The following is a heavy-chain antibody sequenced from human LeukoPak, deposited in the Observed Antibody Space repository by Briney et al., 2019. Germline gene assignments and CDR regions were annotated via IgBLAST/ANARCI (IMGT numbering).Heavy chain of an antibody. CDR1: GGSISSYY. J-gene: IGHJ4*02. Sequence: SETLSLTCTVSGGSISSYYWSWIRQPPGKGLEWIGRIYTSGSTNYNPSLTSRVTMSVDTSKNQFSLKLSSVTAADTAVYYCARDHAVRGGTWIDYWGQGTLVTVSS. V-gene: IGHV4-4*07. D-gene: IGHD3-10*01. CDR2: IYTSGST. CDR3: ARDHAVRGGTWIDY.